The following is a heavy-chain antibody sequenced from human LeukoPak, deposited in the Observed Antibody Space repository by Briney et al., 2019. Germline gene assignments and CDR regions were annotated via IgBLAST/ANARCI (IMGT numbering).Heavy chain of an antibody. V-gene: IGHV4-4*02. CDR3: ARVYYGSGTIYGMDV. CDR2: IYQSGNT. CDR1: GGSISSSNW. J-gene: IGHJ6*02. Sequence: PSGTLSLTCAVSGGSISSSNWWTWVRQPPGKGLEWIGEIYQSGNTNYNPSLKSRVTISVDKSENQFSLKLSSVTAADTAVYYCARVYYGSGTIYGMDVWGQGTTVTVSS. D-gene: IGHD3-10*01.